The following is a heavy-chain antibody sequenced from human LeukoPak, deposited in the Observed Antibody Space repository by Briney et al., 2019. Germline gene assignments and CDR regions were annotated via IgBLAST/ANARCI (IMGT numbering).Heavy chain of an antibody. Sequence: GGSLRLSCAASGFTFSSYGMHWVRQAPGKGLEWVAFIRYDGSNKYYSDSVKGRFTISRDNSKNTVYLQMNSLRAEDTAVYYCARDKVVGATVFDYWGQGTLVTVSS. D-gene: IGHD1-26*01. CDR1: GFTFSSYG. V-gene: IGHV3-30*02. CDR2: IRYDGSNK. CDR3: ARDKVVGATVFDY. J-gene: IGHJ4*01.